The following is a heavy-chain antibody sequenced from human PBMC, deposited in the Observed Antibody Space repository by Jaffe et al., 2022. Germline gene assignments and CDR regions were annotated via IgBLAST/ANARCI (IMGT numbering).Heavy chain of an antibody. CDR2: ISSSGSTI. V-gene: IGHV3-48*03. Sequence: EVQLVESGGGLVQPGGSLRLSCAASGFTFSSYEMNWVRQAPGKGLEWVSYISSSGSTIYYADSVKGRFTISRDNAKNSLYLQMNSLRAEDTAVYYCARVSRGWYSCAFDIWGQGTMVTVSS. CDR1: GFTFSSYE. D-gene: IGHD6-19*01. CDR3: ARVSRGWYSCAFDI. J-gene: IGHJ3*02.